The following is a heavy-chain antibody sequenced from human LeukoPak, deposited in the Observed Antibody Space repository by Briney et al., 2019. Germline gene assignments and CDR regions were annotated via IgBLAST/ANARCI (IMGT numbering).Heavy chain of an antibody. J-gene: IGHJ4*02. CDR1: GYTFTGYY. D-gene: IGHD4-23*01. Sequence: GASVKVSCKASGYTFTGYYMHWVRQAPGQGLEWMGWINPNSGGTNYAQKFQGRVTMTRDTSISTAYMELSRLRSDDTAVYYCARVMDYGGNRENFDYWGQGTLVTVSS. V-gene: IGHV1-2*02. CDR3: ARVMDYGGNRENFDY. CDR2: INPNSGGT.